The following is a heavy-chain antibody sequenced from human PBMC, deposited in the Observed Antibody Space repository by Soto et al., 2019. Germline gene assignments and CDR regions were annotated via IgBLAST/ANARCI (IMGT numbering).Heavy chain of an antibody. D-gene: IGHD3-3*01. Sequence: QVQLVESGGGVVQPGRSLRLSCAASGFTFSSYGMHWVRQAPGKGLEWVAVISYDGSNKYYADSVKGRFTISRDNSKNTLSLQMNILRSEDTAGYYCAKAGRPIFGGYGMDVWGQGTTVTVSS. CDR3: AKAGRPIFGGYGMDV. CDR2: ISYDGSNK. J-gene: IGHJ6*02. CDR1: GFTFSSYG. V-gene: IGHV3-30*18.